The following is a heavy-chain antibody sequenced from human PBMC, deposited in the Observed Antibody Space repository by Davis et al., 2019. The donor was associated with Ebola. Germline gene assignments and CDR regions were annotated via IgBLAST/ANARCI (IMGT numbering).Heavy chain of an antibody. Sequence: GSLRLSCSVSAGSITANYWSWIRQPPGKGLEWIGSLYHSGITNYTPSLKSRLTFSVDASKNQFSLKLSSVTAADTAVYYCARPRSLGWSYFDLWGRGALVTVSS. CDR3: ARPRSLGWSYFDL. D-gene: IGHD3-3*01. V-gene: IGHV4-59*08. CDR1: AGSITANY. J-gene: IGHJ2*01. CDR2: LYHSGIT.